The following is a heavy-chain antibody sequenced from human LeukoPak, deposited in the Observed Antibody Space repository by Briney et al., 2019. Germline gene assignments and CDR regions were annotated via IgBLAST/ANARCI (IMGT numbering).Heavy chain of an antibody. CDR3: AKAMDSSGYSYFDY. CDR1: GFTFSSYA. D-gene: IGHD3-22*01. V-gene: IGHV3-23*01. Sequence: GGSLRLSCAPSGFTFSSYAMSWVRQAPGEGLEWVSAISGSGGSTYYADSVKGRFTISRDNSKNTLYLQMNSLRAEDTAVYYCAKAMDSSGYSYFDYWGQGTLVTVSS. J-gene: IGHJ4*02. CDR2: ISGSGGST.